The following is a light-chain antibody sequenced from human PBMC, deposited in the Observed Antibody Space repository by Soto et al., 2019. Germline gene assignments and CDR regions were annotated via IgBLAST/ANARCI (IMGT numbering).Light chain of an antibody. CDR1: SSDVGGYNY. V-gene: IGLV2-8*01. J-gene: IGLJ1*01. CDR2: DVS. Sequence: QSVLTQPPSASGSPGQSVTISCTGTSSDVGGYNYVSWYQQHPGKAPKLMIYDVSKRPSGVPDRFSGSKSGNTASLTVSGLQAEDEADYYCSSYAGSSTPYVFGTGTKVTAL. CDR3: SSYAGSSTPYV.